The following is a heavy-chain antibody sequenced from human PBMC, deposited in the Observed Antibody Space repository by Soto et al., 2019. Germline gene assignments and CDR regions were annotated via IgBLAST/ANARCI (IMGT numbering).Heavy chain of an antibody. CDR1: GGSISSSRCH. CDR2: IKYSGTT. CDR3: ARRYGYSFDY. Sequence: SETLSLTCTVSGGSISSSRCHWGWIRQPPGKGLEWIASIKYSGTTFYNPSLKSRVTISVDTSKNQFSLKLSSVTAADTAVYYCARRYGYSFDYWGQGTLVTVSS. D-gene: IGHD1-1*01. J-gene: IGHJ4*02. V-gene: IGHV4-39*07.